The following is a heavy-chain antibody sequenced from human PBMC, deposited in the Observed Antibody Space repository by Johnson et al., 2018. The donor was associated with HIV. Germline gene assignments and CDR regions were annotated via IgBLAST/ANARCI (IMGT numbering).Heavy chain of an antibody. J-gene: IGHJ3*02. Sequence: VQLVESGGGLVQPGGSLRLSCAASGFIFRNYWMYWVRQAPGKGLVWVARIYSDGSDTAYADSVKGRFTFSSDNSKNTLYLQMNSLGAEDTAVYYCARACRDGYTCDVFDIWGQGTLVTVSS. D-gene: IGHD5-24*01. V-gene: IGHV3-74*03. CDR3: ARACRDGYTCDVFDI. CDR1: GFIFRNYW. CDR2: IYSDGSDT.